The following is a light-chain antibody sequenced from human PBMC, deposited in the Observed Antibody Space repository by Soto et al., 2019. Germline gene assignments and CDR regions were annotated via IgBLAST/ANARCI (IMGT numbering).Light chain of an antibody. CDR1: QRISSY. CDR2: ASS. CDR3: QQSYSIPFT. Sequence: DIQMTQSPSSLSASVGDSVTITCRTSQRISSYLNWYQYSPGKAPKLLIYASSYLQSGVPSRFSGSGSVTDFTLTISSLQPEDFAIYYCQQSYSIPFTFGGGTKVEIK. J-gene: IGKJ4*01. V-gene: IGKV1-39*01.